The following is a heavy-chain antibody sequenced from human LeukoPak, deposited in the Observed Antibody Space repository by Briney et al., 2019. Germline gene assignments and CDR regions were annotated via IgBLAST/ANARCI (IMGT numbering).Heavy chain of an antibody. V-gene: IGHV1-69*04. Sequence: SVKVSCKASGGTFSSYAISWVRQAPGQGLEWMGRMIPILGIANYAQKFQGRVTITADESTSTAYMELSSLRSEDTAVYYCARTIRGVVVPVKPYYYYYYMDVSGKGTTVTVSS. CDR2: MIPILGIA. CDR1: GGTFSSYA. CDR3: ARTIRGVVVPVKPYYYYYYMDV. J-gene: IGHJ6*03. D-gene: IGHD2-2*01.